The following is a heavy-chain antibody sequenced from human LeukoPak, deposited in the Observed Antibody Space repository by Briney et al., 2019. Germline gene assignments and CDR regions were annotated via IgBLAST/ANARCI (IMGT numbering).Heavy chain of an antibody. D-gene: IGHD3-22*01. CDR3: AKGKKYYYDSSGYYYLDY. CDR1: GFTFSSYG. J-gene: IGHJ4*02. V-gene: IGHV3-30*18. CDR2: ISYDGSNK. Sequence: PGGSLRLSCAASGFTFSSYGMHWVRQAPGKGLEWVAVISYDGSNKYYADSVKGRFTISRDNSKNALYLQMNSLRAEDTAVYYCAKGKKYYYDSSGYYYLDYWGQGTLVTVSP.